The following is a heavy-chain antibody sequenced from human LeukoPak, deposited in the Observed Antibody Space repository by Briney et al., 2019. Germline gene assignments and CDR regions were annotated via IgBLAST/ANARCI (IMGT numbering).Heavy chain of an antibody. Sequence: GGSLRLSCVASGFTFSDYYMSWIRQAPGKGLEWVSYISSSGSTIYYADSVKGRFTISRDNAKNSPYLQMNSLRAEDTAVYYCATPSYSSSPTNGMDVWGQGTTVTVSS. J-gene: IGHJ6*02. CDR2: ISSSGSTI. D-gene: IGHD6-13*01. CDR3: ATPSYSSSPTNGMDV. CDR1: GFTFSDYY. V-gene: IGHV3-11*01.